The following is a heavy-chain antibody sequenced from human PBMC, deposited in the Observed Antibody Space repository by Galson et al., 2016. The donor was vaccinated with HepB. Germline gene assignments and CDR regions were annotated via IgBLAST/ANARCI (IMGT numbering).Heavy chain of an antibody. CDR2: IYHSGTT. Sequence: SETLSLTCAVSGGSISSSNWWSWVRQPPGKGLEWIGEIYHSGTTNYNPSLKSRVTISVDNSTNQFSLKLRSVTAADTAVYYCARDRPHPTHGVDYWGLGTLVTVSS. J-gene: IGHJ4*02. CDR3: ARDRPHPTHGVDY. CDR1: GGSISSSNW. V-gene: IGHV4-4*02.